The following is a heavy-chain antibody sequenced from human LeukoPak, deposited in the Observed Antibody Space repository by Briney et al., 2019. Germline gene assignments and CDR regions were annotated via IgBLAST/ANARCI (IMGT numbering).Heavy chain of an antibody. CDR1: GFTFSSYA. V-gene: IGHV3-23*01. D-gene: IGHD1-26*01. J-gene: IGHJ4*02. Sequence: GGSLRLSCAASGFTFSSYAMNWVRQAPGKGLEWVSTISGDGGDTHYADSVRGRFTISRANSKNTLFMQMNSLRAEDTAVYYCGTSGSREWDYFAYWGQATSATASS. CDR2: ISGDGGDT. CDR3: GTSGSREWDYFAY.